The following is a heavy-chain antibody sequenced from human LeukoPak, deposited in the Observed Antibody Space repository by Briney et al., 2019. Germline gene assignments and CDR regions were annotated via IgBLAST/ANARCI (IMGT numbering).Heavy chain of an antibody. CDR3: AKRNYDIGVRHFDY. J-gene: IGHJ4*02. V-gene: IGHV3-23*01. CDR2: IDPSGRGT. Sequence: GGSLRLSCAAAGIIFSTYAMHLVRQAPGKGLEWVSGIDPSGRGTFYADSVKGRFTISRDNSKNTLYLQMNSLRAEDTAIYYCAKRNYDIGVRHFDYWGQGTLVTVSS. CDR1: GIIFSTYA. D-gene: IGHD3-22*01.